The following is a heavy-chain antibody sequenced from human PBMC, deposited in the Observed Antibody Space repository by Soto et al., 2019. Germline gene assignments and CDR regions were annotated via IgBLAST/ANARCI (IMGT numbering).Heavy chain of an antibody. CDR2: IYYSGST. CDR1: GGSISSGGYY. Sequence: QVQLQESGPGLVKPSQTLSLTCTVSGGSISSGGYYWSWIRQHPGKGLEWIGYIYYSGSTYYNPSLKIRVTISLDTSKNQFSLKLSSVTVADTAVYYCARGLDCSSTSCLWLGWFDPWGQGTLVTVSS. D-gene: IGHD2-2*01. CDR3: ARGLDCSSTSCLWLGWFDP. V-gene: IGHV4-31*03. J-gene: IGHJ5*02.